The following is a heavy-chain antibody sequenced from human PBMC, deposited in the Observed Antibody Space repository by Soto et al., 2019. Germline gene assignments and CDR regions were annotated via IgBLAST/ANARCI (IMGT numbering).Heavy chain of an antibody. CDR3: ATDYYDSSGYGY. Sequence: QVQLQESGPGLVKPSGTLSLTCAVSGGSISSSNWWSWVRQPPGKGLEWIGEIYHSGSTNYNPSLKSRXXIXVXRSKNQFSLKLSSVTAADTAVYYCATDYYDSSGYGYWGQGTLVTVSS. D-gene: IGHD3-22*01. CDR1: GGSISSSNW. J-gene: IGHJ4*02. V-gene: IGHV4-4*02. CDR2: IYHSGST.